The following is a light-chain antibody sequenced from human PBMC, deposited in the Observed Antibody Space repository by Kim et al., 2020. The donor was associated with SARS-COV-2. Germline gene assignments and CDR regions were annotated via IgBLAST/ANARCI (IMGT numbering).Light chain of an antibody. V-gene: IGLV2-14*03. CDR3: SSYTSSSTVV. Sequence: GQSIPISCTVTSSDVGGYNYVSCYQQHPAKAPNLMIYDVSHRPSGVSNRFSGSKSGNTASLTISGLQADDDADYYCSSYTSSSTVVFGGGTQLTVL. CDR1: SSDVGGYNY. CDR2: DVS. J-gene: IGLJ2*01.